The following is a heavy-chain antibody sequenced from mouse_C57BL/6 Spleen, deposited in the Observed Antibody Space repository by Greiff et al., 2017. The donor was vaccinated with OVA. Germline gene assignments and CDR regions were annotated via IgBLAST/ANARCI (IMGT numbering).Heavy chain of an antibody. D-gene: IGHD1-1*01. V-gene: IGHV1-53*01. J-gene: IGHJ2*01. Sequence: QVQLQQPGTELVKPGASVKLSCKASGYTFTSYWMHWVKQRPGQGLEWIGNINPSNGGTNYNEKFKSKATLTVDKSSSTAYMQLSSLTSEDSAVYYCAREPFYYGSSQYYIDYWGQGTTLTVSS. CDR1: GYTFTSYW. CDR2: INPSNGGT. CDR3: AREPFYYGSSQYYIDY.